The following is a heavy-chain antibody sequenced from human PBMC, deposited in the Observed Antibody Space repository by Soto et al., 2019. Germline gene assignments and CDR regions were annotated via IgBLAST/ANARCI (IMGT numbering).Heavy chain of an antibody. CDR1: GFTFGSYG. V-gene: IGHV3-30*18. J-gene: IGHJ4*02. Sequence: GGSLRLSCAAPGFTFGSYGMHWVRQAPGKGLEWVAVISYDGSNKYYADSVRGRFAISRDNSNNMLYLQMNSLRAEDTAVYYCANIRNVVYAHNAYWGQGTLVTVSS. CDR2: ISYDGSNK. CDR3: ANIRNVVYAHNAY. D-gene: IGHD2-8*02.